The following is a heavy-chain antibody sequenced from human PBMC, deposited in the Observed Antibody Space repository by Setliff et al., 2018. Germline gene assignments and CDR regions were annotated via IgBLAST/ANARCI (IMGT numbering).Heavy chain of an antibody. V-gene: IGHV3-64*01. Sequence: PGGSLRLSCAASGFMFSSYAMHWVRQAPGKGLEYVSAISSNGGSTWYANSVKGRFTVSRDNAKNSLYLQMTSLRAEDTALYYCARGRPLYSSPVDYWGQGTLVTVSS. J-gene: IGHJ4*02. CDR1: GFMFSSYA. CDR2: ISSNGGST. CDR3: ARGRPLYSSPVDY. D-gene: IGHD6-13*01.